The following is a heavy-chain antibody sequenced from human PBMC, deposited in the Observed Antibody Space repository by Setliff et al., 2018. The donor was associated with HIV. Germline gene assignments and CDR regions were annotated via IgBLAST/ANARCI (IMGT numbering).Heavy chain of an antibody. Sequence: TSETLSLTCTVSGGSISSHYWSWIRRPPGKGLEWIGYIYYSGGTNYNPSLKSRVTISVDTSKNQFSLKLSSVTAADTAVYYCARDRGSSYYYYYMDVWGKGTTVTVSS. CDR3: ARDRGSSYYYYYMDV. V-gene: IGHV4-59*11. J-gene: IGHJ6*03. CDR2: IYYSGGT. D-gene: IGHD6-6*01. CDR1: GGSISSHY.